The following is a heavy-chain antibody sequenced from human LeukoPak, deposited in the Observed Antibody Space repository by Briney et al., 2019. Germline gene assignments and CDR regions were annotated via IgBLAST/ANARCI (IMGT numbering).Heavy chain of an antibody. Sequence: GGSLRLSCAASGFTFSRYWMSWVRQAPGKGLEWVANIKLDGSEKYYVDSVKGRFTISRDNAKNSLYLQMNSLRAEDTAVYYCASWTPWFDPWGQGTLVTVSS. CDR3: ASWTPWFDP. CDR2: IKLDGSEK. CDR1: GFTFSRYW. D-gene: IGHD3/OR15-3a*01. J-gene: IGHJ5*02. V-gene: IGHV3-7*03.